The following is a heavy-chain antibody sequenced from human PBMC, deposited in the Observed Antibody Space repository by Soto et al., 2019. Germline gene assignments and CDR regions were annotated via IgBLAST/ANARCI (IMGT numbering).Heavy chain of an antibody. J-gene: IGHJ5*02. D-gene: IGHD2-2*01. V-gene: IGHV3-23*01. CDR2: ISGSGGST. CDR3: AKGTPPDCSSTSCYAVLAWGWFDP. CDR1: GFTFSSYA. Sequence: EGQLLESGGGLVQPGGSLRLSCAASGFTFSSYAMSWVRQAPGKGQEWVSAISGSGGSTYYADSVKGRFTISRDNSKNTLDLQMNSLRAEDTAVYYCAKGTPPDCSSTSCYAVLAWGWFDPWGQGTLVTVSS.